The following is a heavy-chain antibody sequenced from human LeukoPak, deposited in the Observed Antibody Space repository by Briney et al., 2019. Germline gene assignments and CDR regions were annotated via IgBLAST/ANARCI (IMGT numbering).Heavy chain of an antibody. J-gene: IGHJ4*02. CDR1: GYTFTGYY. CDR3: ARGRPMVRGVIIKGYYFDY. D-gene: IGHD3-10*01. V-gene: IGHV1-2*02. Sequence: ASVKVSCKASGYTFTGYYMHWVRQAPGQGLEWMGWINPNSGGTNCAQKFQGRVTMTRDTSISTAYMELSRLRSDDTAVYYCARGRPMVRGVIIKGYYFDYWGQGTLVTVSS. CDR2: INPNSGGT.